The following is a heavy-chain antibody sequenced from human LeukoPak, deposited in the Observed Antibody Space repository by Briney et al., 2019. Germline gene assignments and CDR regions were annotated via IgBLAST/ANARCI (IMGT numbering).Heavy chain of an antibody. V-gene: IGHV3-23*01. D-gene: IGHD1-1*01. J-gene: IGHJ5*02. CDR1: GFTLTGYG. CDR2: ISGSGGST. Sequence: QPGRSLRLSCAASGFTLTGYGMHWVRQAPGKGLEWVSGISGSGGSTYCADSVKGRFTISRDNSKNTLYLQMNSLRAEDTAVYYCAKPNWNPETDWFGPWGQGTQVTVSS. CDR3: AKPNWNPETDWFGP.